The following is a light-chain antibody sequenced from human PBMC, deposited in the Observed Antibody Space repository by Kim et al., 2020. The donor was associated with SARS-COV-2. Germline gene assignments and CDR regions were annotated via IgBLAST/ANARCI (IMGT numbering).Light chain of an antibody. CDR2: AAS. Sequence: AAARDRGTITCRASQGIGTTLAWYQQKAGKAPNRLIYAASALQSGVPLRFSGSGSGTDFTLTISGLQPEDFATYYCQQLTDYPISFGQGTRLEIK. V-gene: IGKV1D-13*01. J-gene: IGKJ5*01. CDR3: QQLTDYPIS. CDR1: QGIGTT.